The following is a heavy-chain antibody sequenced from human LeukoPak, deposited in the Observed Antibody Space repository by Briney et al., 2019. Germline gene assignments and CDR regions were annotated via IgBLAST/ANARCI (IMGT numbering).Heavy chain of an antibody. CDR3: ARGILAARPSHPTHYYYMDV. Sequence: SETLSLTCIVSGGSISSSHHYWGWIRQPPGKGLEWIGSIYYSGSTNYNPSLKSRVTISVDTSKNQFSLKLSSVTAADTAVYYCARGILAARPSHPTHYYYMDVWGKGTTVTVSS. V-gene: IGHV4-39*07. CDR2: IYYSGST. CDR1: GGSISSSHHY. D-gene: IGHD6-6*01. J-gene: IGHJ6*03.